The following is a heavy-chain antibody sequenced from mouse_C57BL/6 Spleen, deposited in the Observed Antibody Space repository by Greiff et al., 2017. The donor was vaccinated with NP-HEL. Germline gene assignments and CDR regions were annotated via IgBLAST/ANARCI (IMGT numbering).Heavy chain of an antibody. CDR1: GFTFSSYA. J-gene: IGHJ3*01. CDR2: ISDGGSYT. CDR3: AREPAY. Sequence: EVKVEESGGGLVKPGGSLKLSCAASGFTFSSYAMSWVRQTPEKRLEWVATISDGGSYTYYPDNVKGRFTISRDNAKNNLYLQMSHLKSEDTAMYYCAREPAYWGQGTLVTVSA. V-gene: IGHV5-4*01.